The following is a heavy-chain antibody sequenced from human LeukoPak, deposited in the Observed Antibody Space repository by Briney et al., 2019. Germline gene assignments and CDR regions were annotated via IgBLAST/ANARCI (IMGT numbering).Heavy chain of an antibody. CDR1: GFTFSNYA. D-gene: IGHD5-18*01. CDR3: AQGRLGYSYGAFNH. J-gene: IGHJ4*02. CDR2: ISGSGGST. Sequence: GGSLRLSCAASGFTFSNYAMSWVRQAPGKGLEWVSVISGSGGSTNFADSVKGRFTSSRDNSKNTLYLQMHSLRVEDTAVYYCAQGRLGYSYGAFNHWGQGTLVTVSS. V-gene: IGHV3-23*01.